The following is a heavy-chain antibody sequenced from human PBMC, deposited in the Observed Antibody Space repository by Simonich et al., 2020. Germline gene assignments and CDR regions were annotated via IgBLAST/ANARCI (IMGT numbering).Heavy chain of an antibody. J-gene: IGHJ3*02. CDR2: LYYRGDT. CDR1: GGSISSSSYY. Sequence: QLQLQESGPGLVKPSETLSLTCTVSGGSISSSSYYWGWIRQPPGKGREWIGSLYYRGDTNNNPSLKSRVTISVDTSKNQFSRKLGSVTAADTAVYYGARVVGLAAAAADGAFDIWGQGTMVTVSS. D-gene: IGHD6-13*01. CDR3: ARVVGLAAAAADGAFDI. V-gene: IGHV4-39*01.